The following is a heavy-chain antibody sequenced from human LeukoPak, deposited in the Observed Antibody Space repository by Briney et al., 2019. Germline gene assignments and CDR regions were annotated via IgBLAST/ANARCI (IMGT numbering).Heavy chain of an antibody. J-gene: IGHJ4*02. D-gene: IGHD2-21*01. CDR1: GGSFSDYY. V-gene: IGHV4-34*01. CDR3: ARGRDRSKAGEH. CDR2: IHPYGDL. Sequence: SETLSLTCAVYGGSFSDYYCSWIRQPPGKGLEWIGDIHPYGDLYYNSSLRSRLTISIDTSKTQFSLRLTSLTAADTAFYYCARGRDRSKAGEHWGQGTLVTVSS.